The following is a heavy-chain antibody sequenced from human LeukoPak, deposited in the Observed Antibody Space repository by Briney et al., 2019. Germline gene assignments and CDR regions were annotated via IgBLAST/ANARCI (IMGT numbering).Heavy chain of an antibody. CDR2: VSGSGGAT. V-gene: IGHV3-23*01. Sequence: PGGSLRLSCAASGFTFNKYAMSWVRPAPGMGLEWLSYVSGSGGATYYADSVKRRFTISRDNSKNTVYLQMGSLRAEDTAVYYCAKNRGGTYKYYMDVWGNGTTVTVSS. D-gene: IGHD1-1*01. CDR1: GFTFNKYA. CDR3: AKNRGGTYKYYMDV. J-gene: IGHJ6*03.